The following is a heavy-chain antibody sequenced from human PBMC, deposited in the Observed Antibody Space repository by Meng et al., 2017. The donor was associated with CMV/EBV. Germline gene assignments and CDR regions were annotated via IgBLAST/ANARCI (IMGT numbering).Heavy chain of an antibody. CDR2: ISGSGGRT. V-gene: IGHV3-23*01. CDR3: AKDPPLEVVPDHLFDD. CDR1: GFTFSSYA. D-gene: IGHD2-2*01. Sequence: GESLKISCAASGFTFSSYAMSWVRQAPGKGLEWVSSISGSGGRTYHADSVKGRFTISRDNSKNTLYLQMNSLRAEDTAVYYCAKDPPLEVVPDHLFDDWGQGTLVTVSS. J-gene: IGHJ4*02.